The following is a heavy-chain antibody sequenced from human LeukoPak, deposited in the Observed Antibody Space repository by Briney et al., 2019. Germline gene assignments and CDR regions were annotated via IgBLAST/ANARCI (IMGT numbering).Heavy chain of an antibody. Sequence: PGGSLRLSCAASGFTFSSYAMHWVRQAPGKGLEWVAVISYDGSNKYYADSVKGRFTISRDNSKNTLYLQMGSLRAEDMAVYYCASHSGDAWGQGTLVTVSS. CDR3: ASHSGDA. V-gene: IGHV3-30*14. CDR1: GFTFSSYA. CDR2: ISYDGSNK. J-gene: IGHJ5*02. D-gene: IGHD1-26*01.